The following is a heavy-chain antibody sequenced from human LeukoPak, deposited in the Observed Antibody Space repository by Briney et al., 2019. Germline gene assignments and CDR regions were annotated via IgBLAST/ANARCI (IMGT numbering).Heavy chain of an antibody. CDR1: GFTFSSYS. D-gene: IGHD1-26*01. Sequence: GGSLRLSCAASGFTFSSYSMNWVRQAPGKGLEWVSSISSSSSYIYYADSVKGRFTISRDNAKNSLYLQMNSLRAEDTAVYYCARDTYSGSYTVDYWGQGTLVTASS. CDR3: ARDTYSGSYTVDY. J-gene: IGHJ4*02. CDR2: ISSSSSYI. V-gene: IGHV3-21*01.